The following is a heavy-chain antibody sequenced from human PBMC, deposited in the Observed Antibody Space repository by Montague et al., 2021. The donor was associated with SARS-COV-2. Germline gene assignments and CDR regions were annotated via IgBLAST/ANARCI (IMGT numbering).Heavy chain of an antibody. CDR3: AREGYCSGGTCYSSGPNWFDP. CDR2: IYYTGTT. D-gene: IGHD2-15*01. J-gene: IGHJ5*02. Sequence: SETLSLTCTVSGASFSSYYWSWIRQPPGKGLEWIGYIYYTGTTNYNPSLKSRVTISVDTSKTQFSLKLTSVTAADTAVYYCAREGYCSGGTCYSSGPNWFDPWGQGTLVTVSS. CDR1: GASFSSYY. V-gene: IGHV4-59*01.